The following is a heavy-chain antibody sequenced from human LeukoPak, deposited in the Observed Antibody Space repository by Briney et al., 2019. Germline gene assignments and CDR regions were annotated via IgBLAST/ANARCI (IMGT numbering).Heavy chain of an antibody. CDR2: IYYSGST. J-gene: IGHJ4*02. D-gene: IGHD2-2*01. V-gene: IGHV4-39*01. CDR1: GGPLSSSSYY. CDR3: ARPEVVPAAIYY. Sequence: LGAPFPPRTGSGGPLSSSSYYLGGVRPPPREGVEWIGSIYYSGSTYYNPSLKSRVTISVDTSKNQFSLKLSSVTAADTAVYYCARPEVVPAAIYYWGQGTLVTVSS.